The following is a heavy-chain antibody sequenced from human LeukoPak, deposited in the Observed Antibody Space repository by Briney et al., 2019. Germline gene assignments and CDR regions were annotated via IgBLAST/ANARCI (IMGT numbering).Heavy chain of an antibody. J-gene: IGHJ4*02. CDR1: GGSISSGDYY. V-gene: IGHV4-30-4*01. CDR2: IYYSGST. Sequence: PSETLSLTCTVSGGSISSGDYYWSWIRQPPGKGLEWIGYIYYSGSTYCNPSLKSRVTISVDTSKNQFSLKLSSVTAADTAVYYSARRSRYAPQFDYWGQGTLVTVSS. D-gene: IGHD6-13*01. CDR3: ARRSRYAPQFDY.